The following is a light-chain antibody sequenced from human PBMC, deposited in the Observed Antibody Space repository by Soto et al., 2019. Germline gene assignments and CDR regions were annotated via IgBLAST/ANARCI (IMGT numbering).Light chain of an antibody. J-gene: IGLJ2*01. V-gene: IGLV2-23*01. CDR1: SSGVGSYTL. Sequence: QSALTQPASVSGSPGQSITLLCTETSSGVGSYTLLSWYQQHPGKAPKLMIYEGSKRPSGVSNRFSGSKSGNTASLTISGLQAEDEADYYCCSYAGSSTYVVFGGGTKLTVL. CDR2: EGS. CDR3: CSYAGSSTYVV.